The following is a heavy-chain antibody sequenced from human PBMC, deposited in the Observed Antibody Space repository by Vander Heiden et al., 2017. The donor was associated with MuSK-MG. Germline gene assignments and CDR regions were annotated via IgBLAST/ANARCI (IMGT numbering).Heavy chain of an antibody. CDR3: ARDHSTYGDYDYYYYGMDV. CDR1: GFTFSTSG. D-gene: IGHD4-17*01. V-gene: IGHV3-30*03. CDR2: ISYDGTNK. Sequence: QVQLVESGGNIVQPGRSLRLSCVASGFTFSTSGFHWVRQAPGKGLECVALISYDGTNKKYADSVKGRFTISRDNSKNTVSLQMNSLTPEDTAVYYCARDHSTYGDYDYYYYGMDVWGPGTTVTVSS. J-gene: IGHJ6*02.